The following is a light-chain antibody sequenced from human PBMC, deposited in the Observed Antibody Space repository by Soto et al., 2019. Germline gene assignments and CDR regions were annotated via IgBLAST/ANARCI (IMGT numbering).Light chain of an antibody. V-gene: IGKV2-28*01. CDR1: QSLLHRNRNDY. J-gene: IGKJ2*01. CDR2: LGS. CDR3: MQSLQTPYT. Sequence: DIVMNQSPLSLAVTPGGPASISCRSSQSLLHRNRNDYLDWYLQKPGRSPQLLIYLGSNRASGVPGRFSASGSDTDFTLVISKVEADDVAVYYCMQSLQTPYTFGQGTKLEIK.